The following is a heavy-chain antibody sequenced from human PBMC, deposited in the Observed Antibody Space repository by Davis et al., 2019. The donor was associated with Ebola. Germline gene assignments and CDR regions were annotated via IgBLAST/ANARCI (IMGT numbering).Heavy chain of an antibody. CDR3: ARGALRWRNWFDP. J-gene: IGHJ5*02. V-gene: IGHV3-11*01. CDR1: GFTFSDYY. Sequence: GESLKISCAASGFTFSDYYMSWIRQAPGKGLEWVSYISSSGSTIYYADSVKGRFTISRDNAKNSLYLQMNSLRAEDTAVYYCARGALRWRNWFDPWGQGTLVTVSS. CDR2: ISSSGSTI. D-gene: IGHD4-23*01.